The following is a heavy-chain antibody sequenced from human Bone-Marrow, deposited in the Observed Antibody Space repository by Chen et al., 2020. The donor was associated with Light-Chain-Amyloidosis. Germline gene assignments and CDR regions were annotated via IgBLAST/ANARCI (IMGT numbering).Heavy chain of an antibody. J-gene: IGHJ6*02. V-gene: IGHV1-2*02. D-gene: IGHD3-9*01. Sequence: QVQLVQSGAEVKKPGASVKVSCQASGYTFTGYYMHWLRQAPGQGLEWMGWINPNSGGTNYAQKFQGRVTMTRDTSISTAYMELSRLRSDDTAVYYCARDPPQIILTGYSDHYYYYYGMDVWGQGTTVTVSS. CDR1: GYTFTGYY. CDR3: ARDPPQIILTGYSDHYYYYYGMDV. CDR2: INPNSGGT.